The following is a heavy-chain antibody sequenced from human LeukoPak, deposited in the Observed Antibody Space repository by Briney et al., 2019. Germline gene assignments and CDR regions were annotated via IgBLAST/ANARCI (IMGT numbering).Heavy chain of an antibody. CDR3: ARDRPYCSGGSCYSRGWFDP. CDR2: INSDGSST. CDR1: GFTFSSYW. D-gene: IGHD2-15*01. J-gene: IGHJ5*02. Sequence: GGSLRLSCAASGFTFSSYWMHWVRHAPGKGLVWVSRINSDGSSTSYADSVKGRFTISRDNAKNTLYLQMNSLRAEGTAVYYCARDRPYCSGGSCYSRGWFDPWGQGTLVTVSS. V-gene: IGHV3-74*01.